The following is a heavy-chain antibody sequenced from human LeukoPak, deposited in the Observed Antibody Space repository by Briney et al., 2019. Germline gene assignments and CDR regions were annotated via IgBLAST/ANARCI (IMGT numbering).Heavy chain of an antibody. J-gene: IGHJ4*02. D-gene: IGHD1-26*01. CDR1: GGSISSSSYY. CDR2: IYYSGST. Sequence: PSETLSLTCTVSGGSISSSSYYWGWIRQPPGKGLEWIGSIYYSGSTYYNPSLKSRVNISVDTSKNQFSLKLSSVTAADTAVYYCARVTLELGAREEYYFDYWGQGTLVTVPT. CDR3: ARVTLELGAREEYYFDY. V-gene: IGHV4-39*01.